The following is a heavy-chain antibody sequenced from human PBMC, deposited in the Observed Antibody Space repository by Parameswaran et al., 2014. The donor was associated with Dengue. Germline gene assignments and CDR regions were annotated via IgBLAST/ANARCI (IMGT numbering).Heavy chain of an antibody. V-gene: IGHV1-2*02. J-gene: IGHJ4*02. CDR2: INPNSGGT. CDR3: ARQRGYYYDSSGYSY. Sequence: VRQAPGQGLEWMGWINPNSGGTNYAQKFQGRVTMTRDTSISTAYMELSRLRSDDTAVYYCARQRGYYYDSSGYSYWGQGTLVTVSS. D-gene: IGHD3-22*01.